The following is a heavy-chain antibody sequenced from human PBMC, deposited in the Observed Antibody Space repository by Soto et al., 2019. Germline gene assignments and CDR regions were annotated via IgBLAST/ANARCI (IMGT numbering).Heavy chain of an antibody. CDR3: ARDDASSSRARAFDI. D-gene: IGHD2-2*01. CDR2: ISANNGDT. V-gene: IGHV1-18*01. Sequence: QVQLVQSGAEVEKPGASVKVSCKASGYYFRSFGVSWVRQAPGQGFEWMGWISANNGDTTYAQKLQGRVNMAIDTSKSIAYMDLRSRRSDDTSVYFCARDDASSSRARAFDIWGQGTTVTVSS. J-gene: IGHJ3*02. CDR1: GYYFRSFG.